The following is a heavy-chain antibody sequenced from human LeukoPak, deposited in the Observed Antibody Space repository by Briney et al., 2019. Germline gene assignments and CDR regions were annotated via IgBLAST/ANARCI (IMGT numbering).Heavy chain of an antibody. J-gene: IGHJ4*02. D-gene: IGHD6-13*01. CDR3: ARDRAAAGLY. V-gene: IGHV3-9*01. CDR1: GFTFDDYA. CDR2: ISWNSGSI. Sequence: GGSLRLSCAASGFTFDDYAMHWVRQAPGKGLEWVSGISWNSGSIGYADSVKGRFTISRDNAKNTLYLQMNSLRAEDTAVYYCARDRAAAGLYWGQGTLVTVSS.